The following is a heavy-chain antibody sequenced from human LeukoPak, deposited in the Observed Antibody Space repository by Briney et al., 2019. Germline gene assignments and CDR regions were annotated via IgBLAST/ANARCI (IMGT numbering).Heavy chain of an antibody. Sequence: GGSLRLSRAAALFTYRHYGMNWVRQARGKGLEGVANIKEDGREKYYVVSVKGRFTISRDNSKNTLYLQMNSLRAEDTAVYYCAMGQLYCSSSSCRNLGWFDPWGQGTLVTVSS. CDR2: IKEDGREK. CDR1: LFTYRHYG. J-gene: IGHJ5*02. D-gene: IGHD2-2*01. CDR3: AMGQLYCSSSSCRNLGWFDP. V-gene: IGHV3-7*03.